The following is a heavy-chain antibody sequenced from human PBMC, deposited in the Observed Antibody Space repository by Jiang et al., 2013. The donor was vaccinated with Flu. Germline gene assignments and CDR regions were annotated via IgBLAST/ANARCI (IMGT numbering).Heavy chain of an antibody. Sequence: TFTSYAMNWVRQAPGQGLEWMGWINTNTGNPTYAQGFTGRFVFSLDTSVSTAYLQICSLKAEDTAVYYCARGAHAPYYYDSSGYPWYFDYWGQGTLVTVSS. V-gene: IGHV7-4-1*01. CDR2: INTNTGNP. CDR1: TFTSYA. D-gene: IGHD3-22*01. CDR3: ARGAHAPYYYDSSGYPWYFDY. J-gene: IGHJ4*02.